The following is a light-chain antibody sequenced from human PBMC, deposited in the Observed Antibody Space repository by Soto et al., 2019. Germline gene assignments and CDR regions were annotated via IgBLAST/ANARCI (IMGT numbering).Light chain of an antibody. Sequence: DIQMTHSPSSLSASVGDRVTITCRASQSINRYINWYQQKSGKAPKLLINAASSLQSGVPSRFSGSGSGKDFTLTISNLQPEDFATYYCQQTYTTPLTFGPGNKVEIX. V-gene: IGKV1-39*01. CDR3: QQTYTTPLT. CDR2: AAS. CDR1: QSINRY. J-gene: IGKJ3*01.